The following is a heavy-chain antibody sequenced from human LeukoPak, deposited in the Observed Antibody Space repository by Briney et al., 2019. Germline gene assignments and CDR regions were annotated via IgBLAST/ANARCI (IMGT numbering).Heavy chain of an antibody. V-gene: IGHV1-2*02. D-gene: IGHD2-2*01. CDR3: ARGRLYQLLHLPAGRNWFDP. J-gene: IGHJ5*02. CDR2: INPNSGGT. CDR1: GYTFTSYD. Sequence: ASEKLSCKASGYTFTSYDINWVRQATGQGLEWMGWINPNSGGTNYAQKFQGRVTMTRDTSISTAYMELSRLRSDDTAVYYCARGRLYQLLHLPAGRNWFDPWGQGTLVTVSS.